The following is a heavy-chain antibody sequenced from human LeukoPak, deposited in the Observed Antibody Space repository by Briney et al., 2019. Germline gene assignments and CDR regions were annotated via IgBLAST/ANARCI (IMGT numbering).Heavy chain of an antibody. D-gene: IGHD3-3*01. CDR1: GFTFSSYA. CDR2: VSSSSSYI. V-gene: IGHV3-21*01. Sequence: PGGSLRLSCAASGFTFSSYAMSWVRQAPGKGLEWVSSVSSSSSYIYYADSVKGRFTISRDNAKNSLYLQMNSLRAEDTAVYYCARGGYYDFWSGYSSYYYGMDVWGQGTTVTVSS. CDR3: ARGGYYDFWSGYSSYYYGMDV. J-gene: IGHJ6*02.